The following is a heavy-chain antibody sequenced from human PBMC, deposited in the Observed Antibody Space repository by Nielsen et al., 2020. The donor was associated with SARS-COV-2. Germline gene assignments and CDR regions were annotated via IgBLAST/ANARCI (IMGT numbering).Heavy chain of an antibody. CDR1: GFTFDDYG. D-gene: IGHD5-12*01. J-gene: IGHJ4*02. V-gene: IGHV3-20*04. CDR2: ISWNSGSI. CDR3: ARDGRIGYGVYLDY. Sequence: GESLKISCAASGFTFDDYGMSWVRQAPGKGLEWVSGISWNSGSIGYADSVKGRFTISRDNSKNTLYLQMNGLRAEDTAIYYCARDGRIGYGVYLDYWGQGTPVTVSS.